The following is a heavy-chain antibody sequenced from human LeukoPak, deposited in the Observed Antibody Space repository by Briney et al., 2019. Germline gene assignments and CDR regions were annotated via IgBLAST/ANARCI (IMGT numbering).Heavy chain of an antibody. Sequence: GASVKVSCKASGYTFTGYYMDWVRQAPGQGLEWMGRINPNSGGTNYAQKFQGRVTTTGDTSISTAYMELSSLTSDDTAVYYCARGLGGNYPGNWGQGTQVTVSS. J-gene: IGHJ4*02. V-gene: IGHV1-2*02. CDR1: GYTFTGYY. CDR3: ARGLGGNYPGN. CDR2: INPNSGGT. D-gene: IGHD2-21*01.